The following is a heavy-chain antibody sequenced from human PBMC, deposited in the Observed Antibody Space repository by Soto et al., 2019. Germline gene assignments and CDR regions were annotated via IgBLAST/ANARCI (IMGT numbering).Heavy chain of an antibody. CDR1: GYTFTSYG. J-gene: IGHJ3*02. Sequence: ASVKVSCKASGYTFTSYGISWVRQAPGQGLEWTGWISAYNGNTNYAQKLQGRVTMTTDTSTSTAYMELRSLRSDDTAVYYCAGYSSSWYAFDIWGQGTMVTVSS. D-gene: IGHD6-13*01. V-gene: IGHV1-18*01. CDR3: AGYSSSWYAFDI. CDR2: ISAYNGNT.